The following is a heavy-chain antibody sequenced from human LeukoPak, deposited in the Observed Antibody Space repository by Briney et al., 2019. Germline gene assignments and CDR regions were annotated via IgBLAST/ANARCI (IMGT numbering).Heavy chain of an antibody. Sequence: PGGSLRLSCAASGFTFDDYAMHWVRHAPGKGLEWVSGISWNSGSIGYADSVKGRFTISRDNAKNSLYLQMNSLRAEDTALYYCAKATGSIAARPGVYFDYWGQGTLVTVSS. CDR2: ISWNSGSI. CDR1: GFTFDDYA. J-gene: IGHJ4*02. CDR3: AKATGSIAARPGVYFDY. D-gene: IGHD6-6*01. V-gene: IGHV3-9*01.